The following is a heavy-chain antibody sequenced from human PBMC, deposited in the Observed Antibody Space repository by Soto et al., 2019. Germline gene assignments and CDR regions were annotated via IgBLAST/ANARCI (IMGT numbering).Heavy chain of an antibody. CDR3: ASGVGVVLTGTTNAFDI. CDR1: GFTVSSNY. J-gene: IGHJ3*02. CDR2: IYSGGST. D-gene: IGHD1-1*01. Sequence: GGSLRLSCAASGFTVSSNYMSWVRQAPGKGLEWVSVIYSGGSTYYADSVKGRFTISRDNSKNTLYLQMNSLRAEDTAVYYCASGVGVVLTGTTNAFDIWGQGTMVTVSS. V-gene: IGHV3-66*01.